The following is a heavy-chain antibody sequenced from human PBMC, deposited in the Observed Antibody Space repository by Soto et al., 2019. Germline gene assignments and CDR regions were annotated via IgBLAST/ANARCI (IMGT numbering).Heavy chain of an antibody. D-gene: IGHD3-3*01. CDR1: GFTFSSYA. Sequence: GGSLRLSCAASGFTFSSYAMHWVRQAPGKGLEYVSAISSNGGSTYYANSVKGRFTISRDNSKNTLYLQMGSLRAEDMAVYYCARGSTGYYDFWSGYLDYWGQGTLVTVSS. J-gene: IGHJ4*02. CDR3: ARGSTGYYDFWSGYLDY. V-gene: IGHV3-64*01. CDR2: ISSNGGST.